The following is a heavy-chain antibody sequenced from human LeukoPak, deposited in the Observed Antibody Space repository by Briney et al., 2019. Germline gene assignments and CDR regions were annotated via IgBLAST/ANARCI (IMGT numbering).Heavy chain of an antibody. Sequence: GGSLRLSCAASAFTFSRYWMIWVRQAPGKGLEWVAVISYDGSNKYYADSVKGRFTISRDNSKNTLYLQMNSLRAEDTAVYYCAKDYGPWGQGTLVTVSS. J-gene: IGHJ5*02. CDR1: AFTFSRYW. D-gene: IGHD3-10*01. V-gene: IGHV3-30*18. CDR2: ISYDGSNK. CDR3: AKDYGP.